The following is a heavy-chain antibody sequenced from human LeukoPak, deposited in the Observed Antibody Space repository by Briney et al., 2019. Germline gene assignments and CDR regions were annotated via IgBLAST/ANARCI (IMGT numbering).Heavy chain of an antibody. J-gene: IGHJ4*02. D-gene: IGHD3-22*01. V-gene: IGHV4-4*07. CDR1: GGSISSYY. Sequence: PSETLSLTCTVSGGSISSYYWSWIRQPAGKGLEWIGCIYTSGSTNYNPSLKSRVTMSVDTSKNQFSLKLSSVTAADTAVYYCARDSDSSGYYYGYFDYWGQGTLVTVSS. CDR3: ARDSDSSGYYYGYFDY. CDR2: IYTSGST.